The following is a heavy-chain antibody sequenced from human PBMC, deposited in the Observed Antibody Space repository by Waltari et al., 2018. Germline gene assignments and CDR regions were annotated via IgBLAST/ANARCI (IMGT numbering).Heavy chain of an antibody. Sequence: QVQLVESGGGVVQPGRSLRLSCAASGFTFSSYGMPWVRQAPGKGLEWVAVISYDGSNKYYADSVKGRFTIARDNSKNTLYLQMNSLRAEDTAVYYCAKDVLDRYYYDSSGPPDYWGQGTLVTVSS. D-gene: IGHD3-22*01. J-gene: IGHJ4*02. CDR3: AKDVLDRYYYDSSGPPDY. CDR1: GFTFSSYG. CDR2: ISYDGSNK. V-gene: IGHV3-30*18.